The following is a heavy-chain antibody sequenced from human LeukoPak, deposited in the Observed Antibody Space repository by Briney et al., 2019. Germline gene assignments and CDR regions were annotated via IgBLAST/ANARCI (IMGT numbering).Heavy chain of an antibody. CDR3: ARDAVSTVTAGGIDY. CDR1: GYTFTNYG. CDR2: ISAYSGNT. V-gene: IGHV1-18*01. Sequence: ASVKVSCKASGYTFTNYGISWVRQAPGQGLEWMAWISAYSGNTEYAQKMQGSVTMTTDTSTSTAYMELRNLISDDSAVYFCARDAVSTVTAGGIDYWGQGTLVTVSS. D-gene: IGHD2-21*02. J-gene: IGHJ4*02.